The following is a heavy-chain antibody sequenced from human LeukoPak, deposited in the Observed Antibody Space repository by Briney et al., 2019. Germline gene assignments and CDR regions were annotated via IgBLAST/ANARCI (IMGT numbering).Heavy chain of an antibody. V-gene: IGHV3-33*01. CDR3: ARDTYSGSYPNAFDI. D-gene: IGHD1-26*01. J-gene: IGHJ3*02. CDR1: GFTFSSYG. CDR2: IWYDGSNK. Sequence: GGSLRLSCAASGFTFSSYGMPWVRQAPGKGLEWVAVIWYDGSNKYYADSVKGRFTISRDNSKNTLYLQMNSLRAEDTAVYYCARDTYSGSYPNAFDIWGQGTMVTVSS.